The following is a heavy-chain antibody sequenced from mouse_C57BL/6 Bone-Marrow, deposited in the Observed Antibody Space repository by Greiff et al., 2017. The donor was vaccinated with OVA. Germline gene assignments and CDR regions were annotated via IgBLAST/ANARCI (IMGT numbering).Heavy chain of an antibody. D-gene: IGHD2-5*01. CDR3: TRGDSNYYAMDY. Sequence: QVQLQQSGAELVRPGASVTLSCKASGYTFTDYEMHWVKQTPVHGLEWIGAIDPEPGGTAYNQKFKGKAILTADKSSSTAYMELRRLTSEDAAVYYCTRGDSNYYAMDYWGQGTSVTVAS. V-gene: IGHV1-15*01. CDR2: IDPEPGGT. CDR1: GYTFTDYE. J-gene: IGHJ4*01.